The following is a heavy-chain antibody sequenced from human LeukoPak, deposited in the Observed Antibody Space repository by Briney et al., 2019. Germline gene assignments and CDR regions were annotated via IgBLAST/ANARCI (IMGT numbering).Heavy chain of an antibody. V-gene: IGHV3-13*01. CDR1: GFTFSSYD. D-gene: IGHD3-22*01. CDR2: IGTAGDT. CDR3: ARGAHYYDSSGPYYFDY. Sequence: GGSLRLSCAASGFTFSSYDMHWVRHATGKGLEWVSAIGTAGDTYYPGSVKGRFTISRENAKNSLYLQMTSLRAGDTAVYYCARGAHYYDSSGPYYFDYWGQGTLVTVSS. J-gene: IGHJ4*02.